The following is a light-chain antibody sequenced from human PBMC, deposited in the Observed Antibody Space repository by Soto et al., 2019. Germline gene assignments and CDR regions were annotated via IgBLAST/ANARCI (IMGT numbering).Light chain of an antibody. V-gene: IGKV1-27*01. J-gene: IGKJ2*01. CDR3: QKYNSAPYT. Sequence: DIQMTQSPSSLSASVGDRVTITCRASQGITNYLAWYQQRPGQVPKLLIYAASTLQSGVPSRFSGSGSGTDFTLTISSLQPEDGATYDCQKYNSAPYTCGQGTKLEI. CDR2: AAS. CDR1: QGITNY.